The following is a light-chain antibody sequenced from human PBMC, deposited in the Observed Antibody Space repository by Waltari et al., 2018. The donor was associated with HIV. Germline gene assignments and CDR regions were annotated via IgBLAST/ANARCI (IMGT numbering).Light chain of an antibody. CDR1: TSDVGGYNS. J-gene: IGLJ3*02. CDR2: DVS. Sequence: QSALTQPASVSGSPGQSITISCTGTTSDVGGYNSVSWYQQHPAKAPKIVILDVSNRPAVVSNRFSGSKSGNTASLTISGLQADDEAYYYCSSYTSSDTVVFGGGTKVTVL. V-gene: IGLV2-14*03. CDR3: SSYTSSDTVV.